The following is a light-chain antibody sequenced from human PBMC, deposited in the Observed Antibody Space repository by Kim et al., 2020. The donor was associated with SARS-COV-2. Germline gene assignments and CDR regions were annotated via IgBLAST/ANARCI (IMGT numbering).Light chain of an antibody. Sequence: QAVVTQEPSLTVSPGGTVTLTCGSSTGAVTSGHYPYWIQQKPGQGPRTLIYDTNNKQSWTPAWFSGSLLGGKAALTLSGALPEDEAEYYCLLYYSGAQVFGGGTQLTVL. CDR2: DTN. J-gene: IGLJ2*01. CDR3: LLYYSGAQV. CDR1: TGAVTSGHY. V-gene: IGLV7-46*01.